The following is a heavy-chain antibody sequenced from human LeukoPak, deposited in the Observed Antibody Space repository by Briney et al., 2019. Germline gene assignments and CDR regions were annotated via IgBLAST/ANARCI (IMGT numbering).Heavy chain of an antibody. CDR3: ARVIASYGPQYNWFDP. CDR1: GYSFTSYW. CDR2: IYPGDSDT. J-gene: IGHJ5*02. D-gene: IGHD5-18*01. Sequence: GESLKISCKGSGYSFTSYWIGWVRQMPGKGLEWMGIIYPGDSDTRYSPSFQGRVTISADKSISTAYLQWSSLKASDTAMYYCARVIASYGPQYNWFDPWGQGTLVTVSS. V-gene: IGHV5-51*01.